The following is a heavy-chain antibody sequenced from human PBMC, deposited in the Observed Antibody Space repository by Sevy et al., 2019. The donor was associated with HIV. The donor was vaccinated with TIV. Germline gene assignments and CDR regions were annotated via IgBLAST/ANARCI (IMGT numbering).Heavy chain of an antibody. CDR1: GFTFSSYA. CDR2: ISGSGGST. J-gene: IGHJ4*02. V-gene: IGHV3-23*01. Sequence: GGSLRLSCAASGFTFSSYAMSWVRQAPGKGLEWVSAISGSGGSTYYADSVKGRFTISRDNSKNTLYLQMNSLRAEDTAVYYCAKEKGLTTVVTPTGFDYWGQGTLVTVSS. D-gene: IGHD4-17*01. CDR3: AKEKGLTTVVTPTGFDY.